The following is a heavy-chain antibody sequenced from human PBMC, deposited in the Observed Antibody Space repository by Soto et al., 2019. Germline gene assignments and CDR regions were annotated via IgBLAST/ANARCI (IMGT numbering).Heavy chain of an antibody. CDR1: GFTFSSYA. Sequence: EVQLLESGGGLVQPGGSLRLSCAASGFTFSSYAMRWVRQAPGKGLEWVSAVSGSGGSTYYADSVKGRFTISRDNSKKALYLQMNSVRAEDTAVDYGARRGPGTDFDYWGQGALVAVSS. D-gene: IGHD6-13*01. V-gene: IGHV3-23*01. CDR3: ARRGPGTDFDY. CDR2: VSGSGGST. J-gene: IGHJ4*02.